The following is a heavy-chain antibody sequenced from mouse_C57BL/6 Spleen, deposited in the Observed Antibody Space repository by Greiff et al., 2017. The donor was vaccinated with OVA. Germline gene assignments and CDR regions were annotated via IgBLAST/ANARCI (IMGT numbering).Heavy chain of an antibody. CDR2: IRSKSNNYAT. CDR1: GFSFNTYA. CDR3: VRQTTVGGYYFDY. V-gene: IGHV10-1*01. Sequence: EVMLVESGGGLVQPKGSLKLSCAASGFSFNTYAMNWVRQAPGKGLEWVARIRSKSNNYATYYADSVKDRFTISRDDSESMLYLQMNNLKTEDTAMYYCVRQTTVGGYYFDYWGQGTTLTVSS. J-gene: IGHJ2*01. D-gene: IGHD1-1*01.